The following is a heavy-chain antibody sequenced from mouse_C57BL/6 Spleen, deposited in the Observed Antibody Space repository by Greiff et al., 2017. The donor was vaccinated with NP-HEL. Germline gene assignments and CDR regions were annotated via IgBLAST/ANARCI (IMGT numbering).Heavy chain of an antibody. D-gene: IGHD2-1*01. V-gene: IGHV1-15*01. Sequence: SGAELVRPGASVTLSCKASGYTFTDYEMHWVKQTPVHGLEWIGAIDPETGGTAYNQKFKGKAILTADKSSSTAYMELRSLTSEDSAVYYCTRDYGNYEDWFAYWGQGTLVTVSA. CDR2: IDPETGGT. CDR3: TRDYGNYEDWFAY. CDR1: GYTFTDYE. J-gene: IGHJ3*01.